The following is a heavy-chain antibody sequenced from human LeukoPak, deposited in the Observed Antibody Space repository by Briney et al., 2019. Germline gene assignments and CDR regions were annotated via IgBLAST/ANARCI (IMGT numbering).Heavy chain of an antibody. J-gene: IGHJ4*02. CDR3: AKKTSEYGDASSPDY. Sequence: ASVKVSCKASGYTFTSYYMHWVRQAPGQGLEWMGIINPSGGSTSYAQKFQGRVTVTRDTSTSTVHMELSGLRSEDTAVYYCAKKTSEYGDASSPDYWGQGTLVTVSS. CDR1: GYTFTSYY. CDR2: INPSGGST. V-gene: IGHV1-46*01. D-gene: IGHD4-17*01.